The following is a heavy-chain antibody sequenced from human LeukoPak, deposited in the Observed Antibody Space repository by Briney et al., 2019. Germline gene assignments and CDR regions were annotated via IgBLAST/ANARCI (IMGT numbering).Heavy chain of an antibody. V-gene: IGHV1-2*06. CDR2: INPNSGGT. D-gene: IGHD3-22*01. CDR3: VRAEYYDSSGYWDY. J-gene: IGHJ4*02. CDR1: GYTFTGYY. Sequence: GASVKVSCKASGYTFTGYYMHWVRQAPGQGLEWMGRINPNSGGTNYAQKFQGRVTMTRDTSISTAYMELSRLRSDDTAVYYCVRAEYYDSSGYWDYWGQGTLVTVS.